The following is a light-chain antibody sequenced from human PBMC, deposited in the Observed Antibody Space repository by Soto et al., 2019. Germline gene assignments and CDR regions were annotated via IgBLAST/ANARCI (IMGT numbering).Light chain of an antibody. CDR3: RQYNSYSWT. J-gene: IGKJ1*01. CDR2: HAS. Sequence: DIQLTQSPSTLPAYVGDSVALTCRASQSISNWLAWYQQKPGTAPKVLIYHASNLQSGVPSRFSGSGSGTEFTLTISSLQPDDFATYYCRQYNSYSWTFGQGTKVDIK. CDR1: QSISNW. V-gene: IGKV1-5*01.